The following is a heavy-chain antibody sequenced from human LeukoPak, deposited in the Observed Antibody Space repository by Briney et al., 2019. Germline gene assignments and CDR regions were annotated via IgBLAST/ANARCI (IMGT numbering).Heavy chain of an antibody. CDR3: AKGIRDGYNRPLDY. V-gene: IGHV3-23*01. D-gene: IGHD5-24*01. J-gene: IGHJ4*02. CDR1: GFSFSNYA. Sequence: GGSLRLSCAASGFSFSNYAMSWVRQAPGKGLEWVSVITRSDDSTYSADSVKGRFTISRDNSKDTLYLQMSSLKAEDTAVYYCAKGIRDGYNRPLDYWGQGTLVTVSS. CDR2: ITRSDDST.